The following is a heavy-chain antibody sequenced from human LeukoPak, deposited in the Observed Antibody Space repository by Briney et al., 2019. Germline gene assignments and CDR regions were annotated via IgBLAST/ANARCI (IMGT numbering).Heavy chain of an antibody. Sequence: PGGSLRLSCAASRFTFSNYAMSWVRQAAGKGLEWVSGITSGHSIFYADSVKGRFTISRGNSKNTVYPQMNSLRAEDTAVYYCAKDYPECTGTTCSGEAFFDYWGQGTLVTVSS. V-gene: IGHV3-23*01. CDR3: AKDYPECTGTTCSGEAFFDY. J-gene: IGHJ4*02. CDR2: ITSGHSI. CDR1: RFTFSNYA. D-gene: IGHD2-2*01.